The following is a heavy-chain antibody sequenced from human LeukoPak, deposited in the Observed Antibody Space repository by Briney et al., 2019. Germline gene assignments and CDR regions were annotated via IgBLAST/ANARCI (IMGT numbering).Heavy chain of an antibody. V-gene: IGHV1-18*01. CDR3: ARDFPYSTNSLGFDY. Sequence: ASVKVSCKXSGYSFTKFGISWVRQSPGQGLEWMGWISVYNGNTNYAQKLQGRVTMTTDTSTSTAYMELRSLRSDDTAVFYCARDFPYSTNSLGFDYWGQGTLVTVSS. J-gene: IGHJ4*02. CDR1: GYSFTKFG. D-gene: IGHD6-13*01. CDR2: ISVYNGNT.